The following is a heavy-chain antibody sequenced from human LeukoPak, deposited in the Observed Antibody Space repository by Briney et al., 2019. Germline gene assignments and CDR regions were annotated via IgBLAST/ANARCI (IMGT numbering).Heavy chain of an antibody. D-gene: IGHD3-9*01. V-gene: IGHV3-23*01. CDR3: AKGASYYDILTGYYIDGAFDI. CDR2: ISGSGGST. CDR1: GFTFSSYA. Sequence: GGSLRLSCAASGFTFSSYAMSWVRQAPGKGLEWVSAISGSGGSTYYADSVKGRFTISRDDSKNTLYLQMNSLRAEDTAVYYCAKGASYYDILTGYYIDGAFDIWGQGTMVTVSS. J-gene: IGHJ3*02.